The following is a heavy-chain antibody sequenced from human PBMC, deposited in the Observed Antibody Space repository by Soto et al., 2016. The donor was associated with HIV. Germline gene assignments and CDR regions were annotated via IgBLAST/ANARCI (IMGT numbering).Heavy chain of an antibody. CDR1: GFTFTDYT. V-gene: IGHV3-23*01. CDR3: ARDNFNIPPADKPLDF. J-gene: IGHJ4*02. Sequence: EVQLLESGGDLIQPGGSLRPSCQASGFTFTDYTMTWVRQAPGKRPEWVSSIGASGITYYADSVKGRFTMSRDDFRDSLYLQMDSLRAEDTAIYYCARDNFNIPPADKPLDFWGQGTLVTVSS. D-gene: IGHD2-2*01. CDR2: SIGASGIT.